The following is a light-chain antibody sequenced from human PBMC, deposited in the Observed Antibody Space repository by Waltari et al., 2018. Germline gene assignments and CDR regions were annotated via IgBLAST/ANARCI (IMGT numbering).Light chain of an antibody. CDR2: AAS. Sequence: EIVLTQSPGTLSLSPGETATLSCRASQSVGRTLAWYQQKPGQAPRLLIYAASTRATGIPDRFSGSGSGTDFRLTISRLEPEDCAVYYCQHYVRLPVTFGQGTTVELK. V-gene: IGKV3-20*01. CDR3: QHYVRLPVT. J-gene: IGKJ1*01. CDR1: QSVGRT.